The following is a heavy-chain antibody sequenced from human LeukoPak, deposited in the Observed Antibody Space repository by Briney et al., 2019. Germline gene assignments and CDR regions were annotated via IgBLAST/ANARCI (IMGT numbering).Heavy chain of an antibody. V-gene: IGHV4-59*08. CDR3: ARHAYSSSWYLDY. Sequence: SETLSLTCTVSGGSISSYYWSWIRQPPGRGLEWIGYIYYSGSTNYNPSLKSRVTISVDTSKNQFSLKLSSVTAADTAVYYCARHAYSSSWYLDYWGQGTLVTVSS. D-gene: IGHD6-13*01. CDR1: GGSISSYY. CDR2: IYYSGST. J-gene: IGHJ4*02.